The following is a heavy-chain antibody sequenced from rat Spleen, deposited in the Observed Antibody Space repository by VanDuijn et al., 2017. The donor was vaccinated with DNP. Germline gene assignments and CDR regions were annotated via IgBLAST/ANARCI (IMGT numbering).Heavy chain of an antibody. V-gene: IGHV5S13*01. Sequence: EVQLVESGGGLVQPGRSLKLSCAASGFTFSNYYMAWVRQAPKKGLEWVATISTSGSRTYYPDSVKGRFTISRDNAKDTQYLQMDSLRPEDTATYYCATGVYGGYEDWFANWGQGTLVTVSS. CDR2: ISTSGSRT. J-gene: IGHJ3*01. CDR1: GFTFSNYY. CDR3: ATGVYGGYEDWFAN. D-gene: IGHD1-11*01.